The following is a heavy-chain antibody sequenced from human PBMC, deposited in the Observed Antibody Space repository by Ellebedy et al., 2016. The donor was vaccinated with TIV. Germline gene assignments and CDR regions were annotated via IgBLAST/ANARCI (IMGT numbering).Heavy chain of an antibody. CDR3: ARWDGTGGTFQGPYDY. D-gene: IGHD2-8*02. V-gene: IGHV1-69*02. Sequence: AASVKVSCKASGYTFSNYFVHWVRQVPGQGLEWMGRIIPMLGIADYAQNFQGRVTFTADKSTTTAYMDLSSLRSEDTAVYYCARWDGTGGTFQGPYDYWGQGTLVDVTS. CDR2: IIPMLGIA. CDR1: GYTFSNYF. J-gene: IGHJ4*02.